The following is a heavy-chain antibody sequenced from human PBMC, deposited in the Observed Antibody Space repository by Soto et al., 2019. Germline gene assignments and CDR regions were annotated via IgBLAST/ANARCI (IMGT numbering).Heavy chain of an antibody. CDR3: AKGMTTVITRYFDP. J-gene: IGHJ5*02. D-gene: IGHD4-17*01. CDR2: ISYDGSNK. CDR1: GFTFSSYG. Sequence: QVQLVESGGGVVQPGRSLRLSCAASGFTFSSYGMHWVRQAPGNGLEWVAVISYDGSNKYYADSVKGRFTISRDNSKNTLYLQMNSLRAEDTAVYYCAKGMTTVITRYFDPWGQGTLVTVSS. V-gene: IGHV3-30*18.